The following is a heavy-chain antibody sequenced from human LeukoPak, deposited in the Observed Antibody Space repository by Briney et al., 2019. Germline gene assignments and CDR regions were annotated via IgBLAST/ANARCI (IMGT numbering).Heavy chain of an antibody. Sequence: SDTLSLTCTGSGGSISSYYWVWIRQPPGKGLEWIGSIYYGGSTYYNPSLKSRVTISVDTSKNQFSLKLSSVTAADTAVYYCARDAHLTLRAFDIWGQGTMVTVSS. J-gene: IGHJ3*02. CDR2: IYYGGST. V-gene: IGHV4-39*07. CDR3: ARDAHLTLRAFDI. CDR1: GGSISSYY.